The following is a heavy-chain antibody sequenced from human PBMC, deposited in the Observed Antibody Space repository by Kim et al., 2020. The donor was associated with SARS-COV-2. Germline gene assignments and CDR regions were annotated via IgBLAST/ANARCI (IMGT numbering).Heavy chain of an antibody. J-gene: IGHJ4*02. V-gene: IGHV3-7*01. CDR1: GFTFRAYW. CDR3: ATLDHGDSDY. CDR2: TTPDGRTK. Sequence: GGSLRLSCVGSGFTFRAYWMNWVRQAPGKGLEWVASTTPDGRTKSYVDSVKDRFSISRDNAKNSAYLQMTSLRCEDTAVYYCATLDHGDSDYWGQGTLVTVSS. D-gene: IGHD4-17*01.